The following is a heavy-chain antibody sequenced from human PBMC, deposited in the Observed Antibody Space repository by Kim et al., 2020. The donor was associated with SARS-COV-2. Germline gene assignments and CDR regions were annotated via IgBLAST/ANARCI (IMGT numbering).Heavy chain of an antibody. CDR3: AREPSTYFDY. J-gene: IGHJ4*02. V-gene: IGHV3-66*01. CDR2: ST. Sequence: STYYADTVQGSFTISRDDSRNTVYLQMNSVRAEDTAVYFCAREPSTYFDYWGQGTLVTVSS.